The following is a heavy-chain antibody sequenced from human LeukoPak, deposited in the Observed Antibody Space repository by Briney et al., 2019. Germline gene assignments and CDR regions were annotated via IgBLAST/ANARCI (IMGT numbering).Heavy chain of an antibody. CDR3: TTDVASSGWYFSGSFDP. CDR2: IKSKTDGGTT. V-gene: IGHV3-15*01. Sequence: GGSLRLSCAASGFTFSTYTMNWVRQAPGKGLEWVGRIKSKTDGGTTDYAAPVKGRFTISRDDSKNTLYLQMNSLKTEDTAVYYCTTDVASSGWYFSGSFDPWGQGTLVTVSS. J-gene: IGHJ5*02. D-gene: IGHD6-19*01. CDR1: GFTFSTYT.